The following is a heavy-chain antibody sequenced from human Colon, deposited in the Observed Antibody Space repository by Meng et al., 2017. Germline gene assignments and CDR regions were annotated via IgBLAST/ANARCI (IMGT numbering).Heavy chain of an antibody. CDR1: GCSLSPYY. Sequence: QVQPQESGPGLVEPSETLFLTCTVSGCSLSPYYWSYIRQPPGKGLEWLGYISYSGSTNYSPSLKSRVTISVDTSKNHFSLNLNSVTAADTAVYYCARAYSDSWGYFDSWGQGSLVTVSS. V-gene: IGHV4-59*01. CDR3: ARAYSDSWGYFDS. D-gene: IGHD6-13*01. J-gene: IGHJ4*02. CDR2: ISYSGST.